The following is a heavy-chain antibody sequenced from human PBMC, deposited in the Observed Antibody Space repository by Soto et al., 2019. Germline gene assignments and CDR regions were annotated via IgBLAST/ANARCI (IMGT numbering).Heavy chain of an antibody. CDR1: GGSISSYY. CDR3: ARSDGQWLVALGY. D-gene: IGHD6-19*01. V-gene: IGHV4-59*01. J-gene: IGHJ4*02. Sequence: QVQLQESGPGLVKPSETLSLTCTVSGGSISSYYWSWIRQPPGKGLEWIGYIYYSGRTNYNPSLKSRVTIAVDTSKNQFSLKLSSVTAADTAVYYCARSDGQWLVALGYWGQGTLVTVSS. CDR2: IYYSGRT.